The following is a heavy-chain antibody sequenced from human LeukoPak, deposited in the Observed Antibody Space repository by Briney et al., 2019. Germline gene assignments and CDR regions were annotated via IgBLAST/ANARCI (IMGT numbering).Heavy chain of an antibody. Sequence: ASVKVSCKASGYTFTSYAMNWVRQAPGQGLEWMGWINTNTGNPTYAQGFTERFVFSLDTSVSTAYLQISSLKAEDTAVYYCARYYYDSSGYYLDLDFDYWGQGTLVTVSS. J-gene: IGHJ4*02. CDR1: GYTFTSYA. CDR2: INTNTGNP. CDR3: ARYYYDSSGYYLDLDFDY. D-gene: IGHD3-22*01. V-gene: IGHV7-4-1*02.